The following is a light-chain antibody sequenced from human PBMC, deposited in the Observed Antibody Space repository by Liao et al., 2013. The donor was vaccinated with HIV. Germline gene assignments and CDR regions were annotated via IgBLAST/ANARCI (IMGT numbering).Light chain of an antibody. Sequence: SYELTQPPSVSVSPGQTARITCSGDALPKQYACWYQQKPGQSPVLVIYQDSKRPSGIPERFSGSNSGNTATLTISGTQAMDEADYYCFSTADNTRVFGGGTKLTVL. CDR1: ALPKQY. CDR3: FSTADNTRV. V-gene: IGLV3-1*01. CDR2: QDS. J-gene: IGLJ2*01.